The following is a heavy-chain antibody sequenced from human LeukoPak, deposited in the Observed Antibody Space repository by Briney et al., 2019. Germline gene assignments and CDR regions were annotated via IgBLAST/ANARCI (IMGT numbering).Heavy chain of an antibody. Sequence: SSQTLSLTCAVSGGSISSGGYSWSWIRQPPGKGLEWIGYIYHSGSTYYNPSLKSRVTISVDRSKNQFSLKLSSVTAADTAVYYCARGRALPVIGWLQFREIGYFQHWGQGTLVTVSS. D-gene: IGHD5-24*01. CDR2: IYHSGST. J-gene: IGHJ1*01. CDR1: GGSISSGGYS. CDR3: ARGRALPVIGWLQFREIGYFQH. V-gene: IGHV4-30-2*01.